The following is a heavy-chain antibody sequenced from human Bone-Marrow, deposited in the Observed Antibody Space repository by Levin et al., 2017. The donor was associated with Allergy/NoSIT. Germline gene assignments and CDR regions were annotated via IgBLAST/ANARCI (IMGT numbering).Heavy chain of an antibody. CDR2: IWNDGSKK. Sequence: GESLKISCAASGFTFINYGMHWVRQAPGKGLEWVAVIWNDGSKKYYADSVKGRFTVSRDDSKNTLYLQMNSLRAEDTAVYYCARDRWGHSGYGGGFDDWDQGTLVTVSS. CDR3: ARDRWGHSGYGGGFDD. V-gene: IGHV3-33*01. J-gene: IGHJ4*02. CDR1: GFTFINYG. D-gene: IGHD5-12*01.